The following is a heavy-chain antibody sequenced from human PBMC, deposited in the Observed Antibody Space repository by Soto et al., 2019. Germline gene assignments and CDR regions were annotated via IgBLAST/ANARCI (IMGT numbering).Heavy chain of an antibody. CDR3: AKALQVEYYDRGLDY. Sequence: EVQLVESGGVVVQPGGSLRLSCAASGFTFDDYTMHWVRQAPGKGLEWVSLISWDGGSTYYADSVKGRFTISRDNSKNSLYLQMNSLRTEDTALYYCAKALQVEYYDRGLDYWGQGTLVTVSS. V-gene: IGHV3-43*01. J-gene: IGHJ4*02. D-gene: IGHD3-22*01. CDR2: ISWDGGST. CDR1: GFTFDDYT.